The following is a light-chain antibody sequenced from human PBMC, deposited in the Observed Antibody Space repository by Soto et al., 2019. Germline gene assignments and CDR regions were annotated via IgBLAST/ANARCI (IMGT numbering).Light chain of an antibody. CDR3: QQYYSYPPVT. J-gene: IGKJ3*01. Sequence: AIRMTQSPSSFSASTGDRVTITCRASQGISSYLAWYQQKPGKAPKLLIYAASTLQSGVPSRFSGSGSATDFTLTISCLQSEDFATYYCQQYYSYPPVTFGPGTKVDIK. V-gene: IGKV1-8*01. CDR1: QGISSY. CDR2: AAS.